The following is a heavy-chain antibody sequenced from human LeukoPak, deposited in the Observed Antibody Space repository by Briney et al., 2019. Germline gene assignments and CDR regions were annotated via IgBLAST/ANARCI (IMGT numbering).Heavy chain of an antibody. Sequence: PSETLSLTCAVYNGSFNGYYWSWIRQPPGKRLEFIGEINRSGSTNYNPSLKSRVTISVDTSKNQFSLELTSVTAADTAVYYCATTSRDFWSGYDYWGQGTLVTVSS. D-gene: IGHD3-3*01. V-gene: IGHV4-34*01. CDR1: NGSFNGYY. CDR3: ATTSRDFWSGYDY. J-gene: IGHJ4*02. CDR2: INRSGST.